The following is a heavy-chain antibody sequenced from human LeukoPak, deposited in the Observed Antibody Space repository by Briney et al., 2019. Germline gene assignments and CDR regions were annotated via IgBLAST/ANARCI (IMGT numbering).Heavy chain of an antibody. Sequence: GGSLRLSCVASGITFSNYAVSWVRQAPEKGLDWVSVISGSAHKIRYADSVKGRFTISRDNSENIVYLQVNNLRAEDTAVYYCAGRVTGYSSGYVYWGQGTLVTVSS. CDR1: GITFSNYA. J-gene: IGHJ4*02. V-gene: IGHV3-23*01. CDR2: ISGSAHKI. CDR3: AGRVTGYSSGYVY. D-gene: IGHD5-18*01.